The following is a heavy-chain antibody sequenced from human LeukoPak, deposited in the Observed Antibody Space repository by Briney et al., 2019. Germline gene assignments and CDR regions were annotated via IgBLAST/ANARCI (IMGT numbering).Heavy chain of an antibody. Sequence: SETLSLTCTVSGGSISSSSYYWGWIRQAPGKGLEWIGRIYYSGSTYYNPSLKSRVTISVDTSKNQFSLKLSSVTAADTAVYYCARDFYGSRSYTRDDAFDIWGQGTMVTVSS. J-gene: IGHJ3*02. V-gene: IGHV4-39*07. CDR2: IYYSGST. CDR3: ARDFYGSRSYTRDDAFDI. CDR1: GGSISSSSYY. D-gene: IGHD3-10*01.